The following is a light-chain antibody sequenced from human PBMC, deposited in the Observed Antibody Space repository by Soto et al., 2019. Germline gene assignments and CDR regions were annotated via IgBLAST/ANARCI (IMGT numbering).Light chain of an antibody. J-gene: IGKJ4*01. Sequence: EIVLTQSPGTLSLSPGERATLSCRASQSVSSSFLAWYQQKPGQAPRLLIYGATSRATSIPDRFSGGGSRTDFTITISRLEPEVVAVYYCQQYGRSPLTFGGGTKVEIK. CDR1: QSVSSSF. CDR3: QQYGRSPLT. V-gene: IGKV3-20*01. CDR2: GAT.